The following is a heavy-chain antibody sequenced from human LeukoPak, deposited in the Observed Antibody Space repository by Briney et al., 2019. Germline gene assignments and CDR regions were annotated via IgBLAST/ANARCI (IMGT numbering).Heavy chain of an antibody. CDR2: IIPIFGTA. CDR3: ARGYTAMAHAFDI. J-gene: IGHJ3*02. CDR1: GGTFSSYA. D-gene: IGHD5-18*01. V-gene: IGHV1-69*05. Sequence: SVKVSCKASGGTFSSYAISWLRQAPGQGLEWMGRIIPIFGTANYAQKFQGRVTITTDESTSTAYMELSSLRSEDTAVYYCARGYTAMAHAFDIWGQGTMVTVSS.